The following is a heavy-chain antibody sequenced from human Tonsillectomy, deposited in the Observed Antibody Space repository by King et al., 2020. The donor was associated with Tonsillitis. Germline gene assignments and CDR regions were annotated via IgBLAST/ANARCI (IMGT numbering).Heavy chain of an antibody. CDR1: GFTFSSYA. Sequence: VQLVESGGGLVQPGGSLRLSCSASGFTFSSYAMHWVRQAPGKGLEYVSAISSNGGSTYYADSVKGRFTISRDNSKNTLYLQMSSLRAEDTAVYYCVKDQQFYDDVWGSYRKAAFDIWGQGTMVTVSS. J-gene: IGHJ3*02. CDR2: ISSNGGST. CDR3: VKDQQFYDDVWGSYRKAAFDI. D-gene: IGHD3-16*02. V-gene: IGHV3-64D*06.